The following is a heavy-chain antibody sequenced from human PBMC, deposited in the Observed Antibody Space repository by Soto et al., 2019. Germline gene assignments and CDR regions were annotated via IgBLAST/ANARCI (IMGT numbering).Heavy chain of an antibody. J-gene: IGHJ4*02. Sequence: EVQLVESGGGLVQPGGSLKLSCAASGLTFSASAIHWVRQASGKGLEWIGRIRTKANSYATTYAASVKGRFTISRDDSKSTAYLQMNSLNTEDTAVYYCGTNLAVPGTDIWGQGALVTVSS. CDR3: GTNLAVPGTDI. CDR1: GLTFSASA. V-gene: IGHV3-73*02. CDR2: IRTKANSYAT. D-gene: IGHD6-19*01.